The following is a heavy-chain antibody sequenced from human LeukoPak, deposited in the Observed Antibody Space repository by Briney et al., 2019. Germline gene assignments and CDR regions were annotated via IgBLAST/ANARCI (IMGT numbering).Heavy chain of an antibody. CDR3: ASTIFGVVTYYYGMDV. CDR2: IYSGGST. CDR1: GFTVSSNY. Sequence: PGGSLRLSCAASGFTVSSNYMSWVRQAPGKGLEWVSVIYSGGSTYYADSVKGRFTISRDNSKNTLYLQMNSLRAEDTAVYYCASTIFGVVTYYYGMDVWGQGTTVTVSS. D-gene: IGHD3-3*01. V-gene: IGHV3-53*01. J-gene: IGHJ6*02.